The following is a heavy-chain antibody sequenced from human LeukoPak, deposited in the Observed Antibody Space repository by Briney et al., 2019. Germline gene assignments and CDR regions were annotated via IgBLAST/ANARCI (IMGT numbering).Heavy chain of an antibody. CDR1: GYTLTELS. CDR2: FDPEDGET. V-gene: IGHV1-24*01. Sequence: ASVKVSCKVSGYTLTELSMHWVRQAPGKGLEWMGGFDPEDGETIHAQKFQGRVTMTEDTSTDTAYMELSRLRSDDTAVYYCARDGGSTIDYWGQGTLVTVSS. D-gene: IGHD3-10*01. CDR3: ARDGGSTIDY. J-gene: IGHJ4*02.